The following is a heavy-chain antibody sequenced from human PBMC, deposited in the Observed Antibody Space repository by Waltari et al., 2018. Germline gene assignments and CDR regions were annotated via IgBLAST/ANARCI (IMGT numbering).Heavy chain of an antibody. CDR2: ISSSSSYI. J-gene: IGHJ6*03. D-gene: IGHD3-16*01. CDR1: GFTFSSYS. CDR3: ARDWDYMDV. Sequence: EVQLVESGGGLVKPGGSLRLSCAASGFTFSSYSMNWVRQAPGKGLEWVSSISSSSSYINDADSVKGRFTISGDKAKNSLYLQMNSLGAEDTAVYYCARDWDYMDVWGKGTTVTVSS. V-gene: IGHV3-21*01.